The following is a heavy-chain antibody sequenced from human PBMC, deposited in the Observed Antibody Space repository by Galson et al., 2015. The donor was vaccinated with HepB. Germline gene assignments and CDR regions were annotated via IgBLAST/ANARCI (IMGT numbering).Heavy chain of an antibody. D-gene: IGHD3-22*01. CDR2: INAGNGNT. CDR3: ARAPLLRTLYYYMDV. Sequence: SVKVSCKASGYTFTSYAMHWVRQAPGQRLEWMGWINAGNGNTKYSQKFQGRVTITRDTSASTAYMELSSLRSEDTAVYYCARAPLLRTLYYYMDVWGKGTTVTVSS. J-gene: IGHJ6*03. CDR1: GYTFTSYA. V-gene: IGHV1-3*01.